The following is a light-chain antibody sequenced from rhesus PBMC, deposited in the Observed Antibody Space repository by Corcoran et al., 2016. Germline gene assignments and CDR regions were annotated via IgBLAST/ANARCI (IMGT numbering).Light chain of an antibody. Sequence: DIQMTQSPSSLSASVGDTVTITCRASQDIGSDLNWFQQNTGKSPNVLIFFASSLESGVPTRLSGRGSGTEFTLTVSSLQPGDFAAYYCLQHDVYPFTFGPGTKLDIK. V-gene: IGKV1-28*01. CDR3: LQHDVYPFT. J-gene: IGKJ3*01. CDR2: FAS. CDR1: QDIGSD.